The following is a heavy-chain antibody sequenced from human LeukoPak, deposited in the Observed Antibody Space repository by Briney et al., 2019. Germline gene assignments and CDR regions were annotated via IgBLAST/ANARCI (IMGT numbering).Heavy chain of an antibody. CDR3: AREKWGIDY. CDR1: GFTFSSYG. Sequence: PGGSLRLSCAASGFTFSSYGMHWVRQAPGKGLEWVSYISSSSSTIYYADSVKGRFTISRDNAKNSLYLQMNSLRAEDTAVYYCAREKWGIDYWGQGTLVTVSS. CDR2: ISSSSSTI. D-gene: IGHD1-26*01. V-gene: IGHV3-48*04. J-gene: IGHJ4*02.